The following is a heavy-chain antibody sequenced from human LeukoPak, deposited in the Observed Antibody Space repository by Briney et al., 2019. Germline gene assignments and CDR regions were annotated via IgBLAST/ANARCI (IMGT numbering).Heavy chain of an antibody. CDR3: ARVEEYCSGGSCYWFDP. CDR1: GYTFTSYG. V-gene: IGHV1-2*02. J-gene: IGHJ5*02. D-gene: IGHD2-15*01. CDR2: INPNSGGT. Sequence: ASVKVSCKASGYTFTSYGISWVRQAPGQGLEWMGWINPNSGGTNYAQKFQGRVTMTRDTSISTAYMELSRLRSDDTAVYYCARVEEYCSGGSCYWFDPWGQGTLVTVSS.